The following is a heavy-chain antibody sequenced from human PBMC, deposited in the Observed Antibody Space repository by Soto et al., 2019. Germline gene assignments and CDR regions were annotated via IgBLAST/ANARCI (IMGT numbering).Heavy chain of an antibody. D-gene: IGHD6-13*01. CDR2: IIPIFGTA. Sequence: SVKVSFKASGGTFSSYAISWLRQAPGQGPEWMGGIIPIFGTANYAQKFQGRVTITADESTSTAYMELSSLRSEDTAVYYCAREGHSSSSWYYFDYWGQGTLVTVSS. J-gene: IGHJ4*02. V-gene: IGHV1-69*13. CDR3: AREGHSSSSWYYFDY. CDR1: GGTFSSYA.